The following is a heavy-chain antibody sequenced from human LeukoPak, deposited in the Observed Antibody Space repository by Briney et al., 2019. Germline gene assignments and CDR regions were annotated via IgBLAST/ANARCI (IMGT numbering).Heavy chain of an antibody. Sequence: ASVKVSFKASGYTFTSYYMHWVRQAPGQGLEWMGIINPSGGSTSYAQKFQGRVTMTRDMSTSTVYMELSSLRSEDTAVYYCARFVSGKYYFDYWGQGTLVTVSS. CDR1: GYTFTSYY. D-gene: IGHD1-14*01. CDR3: ARFVSGKYYFDY. CDR2: INPSGGST. J-gene: IGHJ4*02. V-gene: IGHV1-46*01.